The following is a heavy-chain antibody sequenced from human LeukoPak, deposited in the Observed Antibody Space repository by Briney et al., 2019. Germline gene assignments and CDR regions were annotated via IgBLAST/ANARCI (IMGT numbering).Heavy chain of an antibody. CDR3: ARAISAYSSGWYWGGGYFDY. CDR2: IYYSGST. D-gene: IGHD6-19*01. Sequence: SETLSLTCTVSGGSISSYYWSWIRQPPGKGLEWIGYIYYSGSTNYNPSLKSRVTISVDTSKNQFSLKLSSVTAADTAVYYCARAISAYSSGWYWGGGYFDYWGQGTLVTVSS. V-gene: IGHV4-59*01. CDR1: GGSISSYY. J-gene: IGHJ4*02.